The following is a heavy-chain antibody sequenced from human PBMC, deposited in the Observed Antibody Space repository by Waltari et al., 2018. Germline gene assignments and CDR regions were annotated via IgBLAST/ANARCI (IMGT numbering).Heavy chain of an antibody. CDR3: VRDALGSLDY. Sequence: QVQLVESGGGVVQPGGSLTLSCAASAFTFRTYAMHWVRQAPGKCLECVALISYDSSAIDYAVSVKGRFTISRDNSKSTVYLQMNSLRVEDTALYYCVRDALGSLDYWGQGTLVTVSS. V-gene: IGHV3-30*01. CDR1: AFTFRTYA. J-gene: IGHJ4*02. CDR2: ISYDSSAI. D-gene: IGHD3-16*01.